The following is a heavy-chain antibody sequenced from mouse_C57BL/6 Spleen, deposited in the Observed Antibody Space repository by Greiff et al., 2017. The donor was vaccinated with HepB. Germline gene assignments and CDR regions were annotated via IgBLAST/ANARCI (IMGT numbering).Heavy chain of an antibody. Sequence: EVMLVESGGGLVKPGGSLKLSCAASGFTFSDYGMHWVRQAPEKGLEWVAYISSGSSTIYYADTVKGRFTISRDNAKNTLFLQRTSLRSEDTAMDYCARRDDDEGYFDVWGTGTTVTVSS. J-gene: IGHJ1*03. D-gene: IGHD2-4*01. CDR2: ISSGSSTI. CDR3: ARRDDDEGYFDV. V-gene: IGHV5-17*01. CDR1: GFTFSDYG.